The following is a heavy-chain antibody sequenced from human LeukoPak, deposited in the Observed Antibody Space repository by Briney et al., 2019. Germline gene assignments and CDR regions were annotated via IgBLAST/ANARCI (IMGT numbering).Heavy chain of an antibody. CDR2: IIPIFGTA. CDR1: GYVFTGYY. Sequence: SVKVSCKASGYVFTGYYMHWVRQAPGQGLEWMGGIIPIFGTANYAQKFQGRVTITADESTSTAYMELSSLRSEDTAVYYCASSERRMGYFDYWGQGTLVTVSS. V-gene: IGHV1-69*13. J-gene: IGHJ4*02. CDR3: ASSERRMGYFDY. D-gene: IGHD1-1*01.